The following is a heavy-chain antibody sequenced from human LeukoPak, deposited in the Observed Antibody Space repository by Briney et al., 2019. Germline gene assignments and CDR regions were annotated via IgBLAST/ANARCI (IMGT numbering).Heavy chain of an antibody. CDR1: GGTFSSYA. Sequence: SVKVSCKASGGTFSSYAISWVQQAPGQGLEWMGRIIPILGIANYAQKFQGRVTITADKSTSTAYMELSSLRSEDTAVYYCAVWSGHMTTVVTPDYWGQGTLVTVSS. CDR2: IIPILGIA. CDR3: AVWSGHMTTVVTPDY. V-gene: IGHV1-69*04. D-gene: IGHD4-23*01. J-gene: IGHJ4*02.